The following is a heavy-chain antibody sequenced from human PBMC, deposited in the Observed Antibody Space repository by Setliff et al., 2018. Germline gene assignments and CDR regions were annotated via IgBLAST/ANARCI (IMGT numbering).Heavy chain of an antibody. V-gene: IGHV4-59*01. D-gene: IGHD6-19*01. CDR1: GGSISNYY. J-gene: IGHJ4*02. Sequence: SETLSLTCTVSGGSISNYYWSWIRLSPGKGLEWIGFIYYNGRSDHNPSFQSRVTMSVDRSKNQFSLNLRAMTAADTAVYYCAREGGGSGWTPDSWGQGTLVTVSS. CDR2: IYYNGRS. CDR3: AREGGGSGWTPDS.